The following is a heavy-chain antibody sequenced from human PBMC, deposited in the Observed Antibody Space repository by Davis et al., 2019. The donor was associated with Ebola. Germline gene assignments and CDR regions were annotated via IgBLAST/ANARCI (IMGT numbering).Heavy chain of an antibody. D-gene: IGHD5-18*01. CDR3: ARDSLRYSAAYGGWLDP. Sequence: GESLKISCATSGFTFASYAMNWVRQAPGKGLQWVSTISGSGGATFYADSVKGRFIISRDNSNGTLYLQMNSLRTDDTAVYYCARDSLRYSAAYGGWLDPWGQGTLVIVSS. V-gene: IGHV3-23*01. J-gene: IGHJ5*02. CDR1: GFTFASYA. CDR2: ISGSGGAT.